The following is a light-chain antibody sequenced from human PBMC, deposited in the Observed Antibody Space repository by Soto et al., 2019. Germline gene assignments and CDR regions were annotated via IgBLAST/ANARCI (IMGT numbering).Light chain of an antibody. Sequence: QSALTQPASVSGSPGQPITISCSGTSSDIGAYNYVSWYQHYTGKAPKLVISDVSHRPSGVSSRFSGSKSGNTASLTISGLQAEDEADYYCSSYTIRSSVVFGGGTKLTVL. CDR1: SSDIGAYNY. V-gene: IGLV2-14*03. J-gene: IGLJ2*01. CDR2: DVS. CDR3: SSYTIRSSVV.